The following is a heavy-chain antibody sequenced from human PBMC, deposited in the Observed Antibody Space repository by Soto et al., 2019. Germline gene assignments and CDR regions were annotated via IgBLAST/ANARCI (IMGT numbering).Heavy chain of an antibody. CDR1: GGTFSSYT. CDR3: ARATLSIAVAGGNWFDP. CDR2: IIPILGIA. V-gene: IGHV1-69*02. J-gene: IGHJ5*02. Sequence: GASVKVSCKASGGTFSSYTISWVRQAPGQGLEWMGRIIPILGIANYAQKFQGRVTITADKSTSTAYMELSSLRSEDTAVYYCARATLSIAVAGGNWFDPWGQGTLVTVSS. D-gene: IGHD6-19*01.